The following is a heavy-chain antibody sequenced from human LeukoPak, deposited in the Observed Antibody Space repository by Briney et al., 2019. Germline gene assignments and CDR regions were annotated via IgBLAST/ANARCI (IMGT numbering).Heavy chain of an antibody. Sequence: SVKVSCKASGGTFSSYAISWVRQAPGQGPEWMGRIIPILGIANYAQKFQGRVTITADKSTSTAYMELSSLRSEDTAVYYCARGQYQLLGMYNWFDPWGQGTLVTVSS. D-gene: IGHD2-2*01. CDR1: GGTFSSYA. CDR2: IIPILGIA. CDR3: ARGQYQLLGMYNWFDP. J-gene: IGHJ5*02. V-gene: IGHV1-69*04.